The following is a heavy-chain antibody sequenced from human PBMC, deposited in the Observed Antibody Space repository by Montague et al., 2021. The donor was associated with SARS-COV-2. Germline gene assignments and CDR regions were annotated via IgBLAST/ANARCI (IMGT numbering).Heavy chain of an antibody. CDR2: IHHGGST. CDR3: ARLGDGVVPSPILGVGPYYSYYYRDV. Sequence: SQTLSLTCAVHGGSFSTYSWNWIRQPPGKGLEWIGEIHHGGSTNYNPSLKSRVTISADTSKNQFSLKLTSVAAADTAVYYCARLGDGVVPSPILGVGPYYSYYYRDVWGKGPTVTVSS. J-gene: IGHJ6*03. V-gene: IGHV4-34*01. CDR1: GGSFSTYS. D-gene: IGHD3-10*01.